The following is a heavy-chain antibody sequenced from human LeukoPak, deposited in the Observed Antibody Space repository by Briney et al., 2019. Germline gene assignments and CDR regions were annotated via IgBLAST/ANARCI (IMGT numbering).Heavy chain of an antibody. CDR2: IYPGDSDT. CDR3: ARTDIVVVPAATLEYSSSSGFDY. V-gene: IGHV5-51*01. Sequence: GESLKISCKGSGYSFTSYWIGWVRQMPGKGLEWMGIIYPGDSDTRYSPSFQGQVTISADKSISTAYLQWSSLKASDTAMYYCARTDIVVVPAATLEYSSSSGFDYWGQGTLVTVSS. J-gene: IGHJ4*02. CDR1: GYSFTSYW. D-gene: IGHD2-2*01.